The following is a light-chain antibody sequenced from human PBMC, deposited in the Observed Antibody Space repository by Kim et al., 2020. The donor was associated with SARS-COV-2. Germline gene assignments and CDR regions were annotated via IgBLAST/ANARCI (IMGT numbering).Light chain of an antibody. CDR2: EVN. Sequence: QSALTQPASVSGSPGQSITISCTGTNSDVGSYNLVSWYQQHPGKAPKLMIYEVNNRPSGVSDRSSGSKSGNTASLTISGLQAEDEADYYCSSYAGSGLGVFGGGTQLTVL. J-gene: IGLJ3*02. V-gene: IGLV2-23*02. CDR1: NSDVGSYNL. CDR3: SSYAGSGLGV.